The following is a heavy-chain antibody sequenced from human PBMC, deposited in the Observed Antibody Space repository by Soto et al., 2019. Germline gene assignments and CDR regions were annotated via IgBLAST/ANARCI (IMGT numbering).Heavy chain of an antibody. D-gene: IGHD6-13*01. CDR2: IYHSGST. V-gene: IGHV4-30-2*01. J-gene: IGHJ5*02. CDR3: ASSIAAAATQFDP. Sequence: QLQLQESGSGLVKPSQTLSLTCAVSGGSISSGGYSWSWIRQPPGKGLEWIGYIYHSGSTYYNPSLQSRVPISVDRSKNQFSLKLSSVTAADTAVYYCASSIAAAATQFDPWGQGTLVTVSS. CDR1: GGSISSGGYS.